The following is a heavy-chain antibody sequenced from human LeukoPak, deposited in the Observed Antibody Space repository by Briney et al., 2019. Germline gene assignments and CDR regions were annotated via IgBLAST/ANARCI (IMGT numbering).Heavy chain of an antibody. CDR3: AAGSYGGGGFDY. Sequence: ASVKVSCKAFGYTFTSNYMHWVRQAPGQGPEWMGVISPSGGSTTYAQKFQGRVTITADESTSTAYMELGSLRSEDTAVYYCAAGSYGGGGFDYWGQGTLVTVSS. D-gene: IGHD1-26*01. CDR1: GYTFTSNY. V-gene: IGHV1-46*01. CDR2: ISPSGGST. J-gene: IGHJ4*02.